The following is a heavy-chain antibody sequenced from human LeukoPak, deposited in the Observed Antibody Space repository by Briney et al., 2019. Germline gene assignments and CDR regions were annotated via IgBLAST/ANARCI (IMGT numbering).Heavy chain of an antibody. V-gene: IGHV3-7*01. J-gene: IGHJ4*02. D-gene: IGHD1-7*01. CDR1: GFTLSSFW. CDR3: ADLGTSD. Sequence: GGSLRLSCAASGFTLSSFWMSWVRQTPGKGLEWVANIKQDGRERYYVDSVKGRFAISRDNAKNLVYLQMSILRAEDTAVYYCADLGTSDCGQGTLVTVSS. CDR2: IKQDGRER.